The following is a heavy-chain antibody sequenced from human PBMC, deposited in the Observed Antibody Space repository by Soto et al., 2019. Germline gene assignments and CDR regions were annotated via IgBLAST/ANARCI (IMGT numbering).Heavy chain of an antibody. J-gene: IGHJ4*02. Sequence: QVQLQESGPGLVRPSGTLSLTCTVSGGSITNTNWWSWIRQPPGKGLEWIGEIFHGGSTNYNPSLKSRLSMSADKSQNQFSLNLTSVTAADTAVYYCARTRQHCSGTTCYEFYFGYWGQGTLVTVSS. CDR2: IFHGGST. CDR1: GGSITNTNW. CDR3: ARTRQHCSGTTCYEFYFGY. V-gene: IGHV4-4*02. D-gene: IGHD2-2*01.